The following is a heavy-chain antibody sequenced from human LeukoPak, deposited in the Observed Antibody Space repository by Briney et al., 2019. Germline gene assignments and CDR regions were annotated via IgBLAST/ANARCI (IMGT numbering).Heavy chain of an antibody. D-gene: IGHD3-10*01. CDR1: GGSISSSNW. Sequence: PSETLSLTCAVSGGSISSSNWWSWVRQPPGKGLEWIGEIYHSGSTNYNPSLKSRVTISVDKSKTQFSLKLSSVTAADTAVYYCARVKSGSYLVTDYWGQGTLVTVSS. CDR2: IYHSGST. CDR3: ARVKSGSYLVTDY. J-gene: IGHJ4*02. V-gene: IGHV4-4*02.